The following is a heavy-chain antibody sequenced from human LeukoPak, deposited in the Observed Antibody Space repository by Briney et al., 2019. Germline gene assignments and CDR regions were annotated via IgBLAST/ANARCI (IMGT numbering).Heavy chain of an antibody. J-gene: IGHJ4*02. CDR2: IDWDDDK. CDR1: GFSLSTRGMC. D-gene: IGHD6-13*01. CDR3: ARTRTSSPFDY. Sequence: SGPTLVNPTQTLTLTCTFSGFSLSTRGMCVSWIRRPPGKALEWLARIDWDDDKFYRTSLKTRLTISKDTSKNQVVLTMTNMDPVDTATYYCARTRTSSPFDYWGQGTLVTVSS. V-gene: IGHV2-70*17.